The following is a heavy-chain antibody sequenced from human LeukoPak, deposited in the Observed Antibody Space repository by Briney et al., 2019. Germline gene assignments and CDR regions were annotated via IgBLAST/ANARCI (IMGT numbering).Heavy chain of an antibody. CDR2: ISYTGNT. D-gene: IGHD3-10*01. CDR1: GASINSTNFY. V-gene: IGHV4-39*01. J-gene: IGHJ5*02. Sequence: SETLSLTCSVSGASINSTNFYWSWLRQPPGKGLESIGSISYTGNTYSNPSLNRRVTMPVDTSKNQFSLKLSSVTAADTAVYYCARQGTTTRGGYCLDPWGRGTLVTVSS. CDR3: ARQGTTTRGGYCLDP.